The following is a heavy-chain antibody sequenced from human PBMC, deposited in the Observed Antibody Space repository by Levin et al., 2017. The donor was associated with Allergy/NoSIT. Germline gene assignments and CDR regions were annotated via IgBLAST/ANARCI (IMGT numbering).Heavy chain of an antibody. CDR2: ISGSGGST. Sequence: LSLTCAASGFTFSSYAMSWVRQAPGKGLEWVSAISGSGGSTYYADSVKGRFTISRDNSKNTLYLQMNSLRAEDTAVYYCAKDRGSDRYSSGWPDAFDIWGQGTMVTVSS. V-gene: IGHV3-23*01. D-gene: IGHD6-19*01. CDR1: GFTFSSYA. J-gene: IGHJ3*02. CDR3: AKDRGSDRYSSGWPDAFDI.